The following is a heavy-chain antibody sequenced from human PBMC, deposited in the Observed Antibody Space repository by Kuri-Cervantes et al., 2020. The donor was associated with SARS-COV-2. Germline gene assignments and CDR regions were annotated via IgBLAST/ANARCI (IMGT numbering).Heavy chain of an antibody. CDR2: IGTAGDT. CDR1: GFTFSSYD. Sequence: GGSLRLSCAASGFTFSSYDMHWVRQATGKGLEWVSAIGTAGDTYYPGSVKGRFTISRENAKNSLYLQMNSLRAGDTAVYYCAREEGYSNKGGYYYYYYYMDVWGKGTTVTVSS. J-gene: IGHJ6*03. D-gene: IGHD4-11*01. V-gene: IGHV3-13*01. CDR3: AREEGYSNKGGYYYYYYYMDV.